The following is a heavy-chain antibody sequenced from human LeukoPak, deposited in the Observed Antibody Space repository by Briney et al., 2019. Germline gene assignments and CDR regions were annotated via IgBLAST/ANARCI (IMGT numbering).Heavy chain of an antibody. CDR3: ASDGWFEDRT. CDR2: ISSSGSTI. V-gene: IGHV3-48*03. J-gene: IGHJ5*02. D-gene: IGHD3-10*01. Sequence: GGSLRLSCAASGFTFSSYEMNWVRQAPGKGLEWVSYISSSGSTIYYADSVKGRFTIPRDNAKNSLYLQMNSLRAEDTAVYYCASDGWFEDRTWGQGTLVTVSS. CDR1: GFTFSSYE.